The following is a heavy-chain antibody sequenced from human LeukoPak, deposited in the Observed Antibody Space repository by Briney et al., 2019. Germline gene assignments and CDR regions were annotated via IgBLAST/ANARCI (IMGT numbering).Heavy chain of an antibody. V-gene: IGHV3-43D*03. J-gene: IGHJ3*02. Sequence: PGGSLRLSCVASGFSFGTYAMHWVRQSPRKGLEWVSRINWDAGSARYLDSVEGRFTTSRDNGKESLFLQMNSLREEDTAMYYCAIDMRSGLEDGVDMWGEGTMVIVSS. CDR1: GFSFGTYA. D-gene: IGHD2-15*01. CDR3: AIDMRSGLEDGVDM. CDR2: INWDAGSA.